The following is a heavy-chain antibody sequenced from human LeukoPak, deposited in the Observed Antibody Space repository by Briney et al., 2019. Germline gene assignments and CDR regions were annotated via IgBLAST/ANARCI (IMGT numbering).Heavy chain of an antibody. Sequence: QPGRSLRLSCVGSGFTFSSHGMHLVRQAPGNGLEWVAVIWYDGSHTYYAESVKGRFTISRDDSKSTLYLQMNSLRAEDTAIYYCARDPQHSMDVWGQGTTVTVSS. V-gene: IGHV3-33*01. J-gene: IGHJ6*02. D-gene: IGHD5-18*01. CDR2: IWYDGSHT. CDR1: GFTFSSHG. CDR3: ARDPQHSMDV.